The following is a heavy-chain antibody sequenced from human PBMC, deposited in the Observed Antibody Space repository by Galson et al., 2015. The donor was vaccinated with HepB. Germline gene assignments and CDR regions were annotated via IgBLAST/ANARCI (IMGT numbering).Heavy chain of an antibody. D-gene: IGHD1-26*01. CDR3: ARDLPLYGSGSYPEAFHI. J-gene: IGHJ3*02. Sequence: SLRLSCAASGFTFSAYAMHWVRQAPGKGLEWVAVISYNGGNKFYADSVKGRFTISRDTSKNTLYLQMNNLRAEDTAVYYCARDLPLYGSGSYPEAFHIWGQGTMVTVSS. CDR1: GFTFSAYA. CDR2: ISYNGGNK. V-gene: IGHV3-30-3*01.